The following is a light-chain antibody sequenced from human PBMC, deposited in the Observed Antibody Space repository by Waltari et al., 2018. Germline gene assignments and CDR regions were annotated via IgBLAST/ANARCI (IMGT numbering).Light chain of an antibody. CDR1: QSASSN. Sequence: EIVMTQSPATLSVSPGERATLSFMASQSASSNLAWNQQKPGQAPRLLIYGASPRATGIPARFSGSGSGTEFTLTISSLQSEDFAVYYCQQYNNWPPLTFGGGTKVEIK. CDR2: GAS. CDR3: QQYNNWPPLT. J-gene: IGKJ4*01. V-gene: IGKV3-15*01.